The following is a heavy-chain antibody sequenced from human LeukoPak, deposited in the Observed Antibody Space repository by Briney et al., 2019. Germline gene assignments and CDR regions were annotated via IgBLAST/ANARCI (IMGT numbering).Heavy chain of an antibody. CDR1: GYTFTGYY. J-gene: IGHJ4*02. Sequence: ASVKVSCKASGYTFTGYYIHWVRQAPGQGLEWMGRINPNSGGTTYAQKFQGRVTMTRDTSISTAYMELSRLRSDDTAVYYCARYGFERVAVAGNFDYWGQGTLVTVSS. D-gene: IGHD6-19*01. CDR2: INPNSGGT. CDR3: ARYGFERVAVAGNFDY. V-gene: IGHV1-2*06.